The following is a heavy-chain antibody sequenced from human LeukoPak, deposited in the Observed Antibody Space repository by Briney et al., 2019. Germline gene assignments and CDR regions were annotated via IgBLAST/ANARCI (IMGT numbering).Heavy chain of an antibody. CDR2: ISWNSGSI. V-gene: IGHV3-9*01. CDR1: GFTFDDYA. D-gene: IGHD2-2*01. Sequence: GRSLRLSCAASGFTFDDYAMHWVRQAPGKGLEWGSGISWNSGSIGYADSVKGRFTISRDNAKNSLYLQMNSLRAEDTAVYYCARDSTLPAARDAFDIWGPGTMVTVSS. CDR3: ARDSTLPAARDAFDI. J-gene: IGHJ3*02.